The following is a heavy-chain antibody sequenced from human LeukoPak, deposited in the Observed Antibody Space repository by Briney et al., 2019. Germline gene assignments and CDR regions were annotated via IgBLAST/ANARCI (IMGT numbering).Heavy chain of an antibody. Sequence: ASVKVSCKASGYTFTGYYIHWVRQAAGQEREWMGWIDPNSGGTNYAQKFQGRVTMTSDTSISTAYVELSGLRSDDAAVYYCARDNSCSSSSCGDSYMDVWGKGTTVTVSS. CDR1: GYTFTGYY. D-gene: IGHD2-2*01. CDR3: ARDNSCSSSSCGDSYMDV. V-gene: IGHV1-2*02. J-gene: IGHJ6*03. CDR2: IDPNSGGT.